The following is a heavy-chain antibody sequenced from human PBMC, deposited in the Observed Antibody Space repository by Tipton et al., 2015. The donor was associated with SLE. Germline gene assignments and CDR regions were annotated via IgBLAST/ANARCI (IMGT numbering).Heavy chain of an antibody. Sequence: TLSLTCTVSGGSISRGGYSWSWIRQPPGKGLEWIGYIYHSGSTYYNPSLKSRVTISVDRSKNQFSLKLSSVTAADTAVYYCARDSDWKYAIDHWGQGTLVTVSS. V-gene: IGHV4-30-2*01. CDR1: GGSISRGGYS. CDR3: ARDSDWKYAIDH. CDR2: IYHSGST. D-gene: IGHD1-7*01. J-gene: IGHJ4*02.